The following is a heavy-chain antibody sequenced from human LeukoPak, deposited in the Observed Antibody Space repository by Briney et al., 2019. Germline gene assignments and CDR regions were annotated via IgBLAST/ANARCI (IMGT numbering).Heavy chain of an antibody. J-gene: IGHJ4*02. CDR2: IYSGGST. CDR1: GFTVSSNY. Sequence: PGGSPRLSCAASGFTVSSNYMSWVRQAPGKGLEWVSVIYSGGSTYYADSVKGRFTISRDNSKNTLYLQMNSLRAEDTAVYYCARDRDRGLRPYYWGQGTLVTVSS. D-gene: IGHD5-12*01. V-gene: IGHV3-53*01. CDR3: ARDRDRGLRPYY.